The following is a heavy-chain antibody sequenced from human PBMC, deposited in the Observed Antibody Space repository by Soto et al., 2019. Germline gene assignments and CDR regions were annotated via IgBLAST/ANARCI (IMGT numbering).Heavy chain of an antibody. CDR3: AKWRIAVAGDAEYFQH. D-gene: IGHD6-19*01. CDR2: ISGSGGST. CDR1: GFTFSSYA. V-gene: IGHV3-23*01. J-gene: IGHJ1*01. Sequence: HPGGSLRLSCAASGFTFSSYAMSWVRQAPGKGLEWVSAISGSGGSTYYADSVKGRFTISRDNSKNTLYLQMNSLRAEDTAVYYCAKWRIAVAGDAEYFQHWGQGTLVTVSS.